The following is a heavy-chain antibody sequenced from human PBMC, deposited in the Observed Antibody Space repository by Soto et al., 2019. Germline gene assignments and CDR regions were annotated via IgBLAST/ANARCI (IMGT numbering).Heavy chain of an antibody. CDR2: ISAYNGNT. D-gene: IGHD6-19*01. CDR3: AAVAATGTLVCMYYYYYMDV. CDR1: GYTFTSYG. V-gene: IGHV1-18*01. J-gene: IGHJ6*03. Sequence: ASVKVSCKASGYTFTSYGISWVRQAPGQGLEWMGWISAYNGNTNYAQKLQGRVTMTTDTSTSTAYMELRSLRSDDTAVYYCAAVAATGTLVCMYYYYYMDVWGKGTTVTVSS.